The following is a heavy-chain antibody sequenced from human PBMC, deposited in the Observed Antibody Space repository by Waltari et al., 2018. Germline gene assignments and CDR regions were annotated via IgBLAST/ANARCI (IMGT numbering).Heavy chain of an antibody. V-gene: IGHV4-34*01. D-gene: IGHD3-3*01. CDR1: GGSFSGYY. CDR2: INHRGST. J-gene: IGHJ5*02. Sequence: QVQLQQWGAGLLKPSETLSLTCAVYGGSFSGYYWSWIRQPPGKGLEWIGEINHRGSTNYNPALKSRVTISVDPSKNQFSLKLSSVTAADTAVYYGARGRPSTIFGVVIRFDPWGQGTLVTVSS. CDR3: ARGRPSTIFGVVIRFDP.